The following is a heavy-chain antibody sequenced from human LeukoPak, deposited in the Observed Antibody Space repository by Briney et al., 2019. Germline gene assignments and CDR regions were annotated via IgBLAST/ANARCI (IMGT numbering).Heavy chain of an antibody. J-gene: IGHJ4*02. CDR3: ARGQLPAAIPLLGY. CDR2: IYTSGST. CDR1: GGSISSGSYY. D-gene: IGHD2-2*02. Sequence: PSQTLSLTCTVSGGSISSGSYYWSWIRQPAGKGLEWIGRIYTSGSTIYNPSLKSRVTISVDTSKNQFSLKLSSVTAADTAVYYCARGQLPAAIPLLGYWGQGTLVTVSS. V-gene: IGHV4-61*02.